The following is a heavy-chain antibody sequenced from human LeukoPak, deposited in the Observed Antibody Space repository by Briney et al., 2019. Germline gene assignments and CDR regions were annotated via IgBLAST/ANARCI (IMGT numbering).Heavy chain of an antibody. D-gene: IGHD3-10*01. CDR2: ISGSGGST. V-gene: IGHV3-23*01. Sequence: GGSLRLSCAASGFTFSSYGMSWVRQAPGKGLERVSAISGSGGSTYYADSVKGRFTISRDNSKNTVSLQMSSLRAEDTALYYCAKGSGNGYGSGPFDYWGQGTLVTVSS. J-gene: IGHJ4*02. CDR1: GFTFSSYG. CDR3: AKGSGNGYGSGPFDY.